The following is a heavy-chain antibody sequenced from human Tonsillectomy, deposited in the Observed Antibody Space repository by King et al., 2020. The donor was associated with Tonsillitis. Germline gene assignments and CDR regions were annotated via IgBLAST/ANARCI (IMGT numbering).Heavy chain of an antibody. J-gene: IGHJ4*02. CDR3: ARHENYDILTVGFDY. V-gene: IGHV4-39*07. Sequence: QLQESGPGLVKPSETLSLTCTVFGGSIRSTSYYWGWIRQPPGQGLEWIGSIHNSGSTHYNPSLKSRVTILADTSKNQLSLRLSSVTAADTAVYYCARHENYDILTVGFDYWGQGTLVTVSS. CDR2: IHNSGST. CDR1: GGSIRSTSYY. D-gene: IGHD3-9*01.